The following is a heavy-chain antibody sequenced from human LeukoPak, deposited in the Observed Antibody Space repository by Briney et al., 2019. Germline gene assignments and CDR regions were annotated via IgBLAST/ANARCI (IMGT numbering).Heavy chain of an antibody. CDR1: GFTFSDYY. J-gene: IGHJ4*02. Sequence: AGGSLRLSCAASGFTFSDYYMSWIRQAPGKGLEWVSYISSSGSTIYYADSVKGRFTISRDNAKNSLYLQMNSLRVEDTAMYYCARDGSPSLSTTFHYWGQGSLVTVSS. D-gene: IGHD1-14*01. CDR2: ISSSGSTI. CDR3: ARDGSPSLSTTFHY. V-gene: IGHV3-11*04.